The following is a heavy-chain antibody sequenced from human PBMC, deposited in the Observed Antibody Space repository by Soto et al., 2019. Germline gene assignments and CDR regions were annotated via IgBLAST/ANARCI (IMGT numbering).Heavy chain of an antibody. V-gene: IGHV3-33*01. Sequence: HPGGSLRLSCAASGFTFSSYGMHWVRQAPGKGLEWVAVIWYDGSNKYYADSVKGRFTISRDNSKNTLYLQMNSLRAEDTAVYYFARGERSSWTLYYYYGMDVWGQGTTVTVSS. CDR3: ARGERSSWTLYYYYGMDV. D-gene: IGHD6-13*01. CDR1: GFTFSSYG. CDR2: IWYDGSNK. J-gene: IGHJ6*02.